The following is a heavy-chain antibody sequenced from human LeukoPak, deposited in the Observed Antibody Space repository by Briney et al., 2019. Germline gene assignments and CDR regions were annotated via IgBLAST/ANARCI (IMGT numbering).Heavy chain of an antibody. Sequence: SETLSLTCAVSGGSISSGGYSWSWIRQPPGKGLEWIGYIYHSGSTYYNPSLKSRVTISVDRSKNQFSLKLSSVTAADTAVYYCARSDSGYDPIDYWGQGTLVPVSS. CDR2: IYHSGST. V-gene: IGHV4-30-2*01. CDR3: ARSDSGYDPIDY. J-gene: IGHJ4*02. D-gene: IGHD5-12*01. CDR1: GGSISSGGYS.